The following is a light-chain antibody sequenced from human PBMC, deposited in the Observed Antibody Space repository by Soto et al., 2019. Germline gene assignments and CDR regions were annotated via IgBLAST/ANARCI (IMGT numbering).Light chain of an antibody. Sequence: AIQLTQSPSSLSASVGDRVTITCRASQDIISSLAWYQRKPGKAPNLLIYDASTLESGVASRFVGSGSGTDFTLTISSLQPEDFATYYCQQFNSYPLTFGGGTKVEI. J-gene: IGKJ4*01. CDR1: QDIISS. CDR3: QQFNSYPLT. V-gene: IGKV1-13*02. CDR2: DAS.